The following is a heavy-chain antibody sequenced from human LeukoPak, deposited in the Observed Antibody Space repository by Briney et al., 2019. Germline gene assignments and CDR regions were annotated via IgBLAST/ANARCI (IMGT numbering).Heavy chain of an antibody. D-gene: IGHD2-2*01. CDR3: ASSPLVPAATPWYFDY. J-gene: IGHJ4*02. CDR1: GGSISSSSYY. V-gene: IGHV4-39*07. Sequence: SETLSLTCTVSGGSISSSSYYWAWIRQPPGKGLEWIGSIYHSGSTYYNPSLKSRVTISVDRSKNQFSLKLSSVTAADTAVYYCASSPLVPAATPWYFDYWGQGTLVTVSS. CDR2: IYHSGST.